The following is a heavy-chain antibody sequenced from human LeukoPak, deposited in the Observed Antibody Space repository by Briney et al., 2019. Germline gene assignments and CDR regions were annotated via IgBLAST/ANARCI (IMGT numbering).Heavy chain of an antibody. J-gene: IGHJ4*02. Sequence: GGSLRLSCAASGFTFSNYWMSWVRQAPGKGLEWVANIKQDGSEKYYVDSVKGRFTISRDNAKNSLHLQMNSLRAEDTAVYYCARERGWYSSGWYSRIDYWGQGTLVTVSS. V-gene: IGHV3-7*03. CDR2: IKQDGSEK. CDR1: GFTFSNYW. CDR3: ARERGWYSSGWYSRIDY. D-gene: IGHD6-19*01.